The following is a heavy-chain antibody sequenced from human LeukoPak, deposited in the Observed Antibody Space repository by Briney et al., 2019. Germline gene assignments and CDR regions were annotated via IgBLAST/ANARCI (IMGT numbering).Heavy chain of an antibody. CDR1: GFTFNSFG. CDR3: AKDKRMTIFGVIIIHDYFDY. Sequence: GGSLRLSCAASGFTFNSFGMHWVRQAPGKGLEWLAVISYDGRNKYYADSVKGRFTISRDNSKNTLYLQMNSLRAEDTAVYYCAKDKRMTIFGVIIIHDYFDYWGQGTLVTVSS. D-gene: IGHD3-3*01. J-gene: IGHJ4*02. V-gene: IGHV3-30*18. CDR2: ISYDGRNK.